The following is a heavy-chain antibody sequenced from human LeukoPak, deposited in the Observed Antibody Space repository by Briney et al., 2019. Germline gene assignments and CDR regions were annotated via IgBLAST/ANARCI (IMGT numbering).Heavy chain of an antibody. Sequence: PGGSLRLSCAASGFTFNHYAMNWVRQAPGKGLEWVASISSTTTYIYYADSVKGRFTISRDNSKNTLYLQMNSLRAEDTAVYYCAKSTPRGIAVAGTEYQHWGQGTLVTVSS. CDR3: AKSTPRGIAVAGTEYQH. V-gene: IGHV3-21*04. CDR1: GFTFNHYA. J-gene: IGHJ1*01. D-gene: IGHD6-19*01. CDR2: ISSTTTYI.